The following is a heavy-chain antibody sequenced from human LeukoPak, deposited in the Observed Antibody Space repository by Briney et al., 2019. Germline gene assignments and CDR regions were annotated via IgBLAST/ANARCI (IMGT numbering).Heavy chain of an antibody. CDR3: AKEGRSLQTY. Sequence: HPGGSLRLSCAASGFMISSNWMSWVRLAPGKGLEWVANIKEDGTETYYVDSVKGRFTISRDNAKNSLYLQINSLRVEDTAVYYCAKEGRSLQTYWGQGTLVTVSS. D-gene: IGHD5-24*01. V-gene: IGHV3-7*03. CDR2: IKEDGTET. CDR1: GFMISSNW. J-gene: IGHJ4*02.